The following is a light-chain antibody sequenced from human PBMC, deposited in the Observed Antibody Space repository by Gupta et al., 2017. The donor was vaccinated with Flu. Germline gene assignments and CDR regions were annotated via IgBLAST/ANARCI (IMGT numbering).Light chain of an antibody. CDR3: QQSYSTA. V-gene: IGKV1-39*01. CDR2: AAS. J-gene: IGKJ3*01. CDR1: QRISSY. Sequence: IQMPQSPSSLSASVGDRVTITCRTSQRISSYLNWYQQKPGKAPKLLITAASHLQSGVPSRFSGSGSGTDFTLTISSLQPEDFATYYCQQSYSTAFGPGTKVDLK.